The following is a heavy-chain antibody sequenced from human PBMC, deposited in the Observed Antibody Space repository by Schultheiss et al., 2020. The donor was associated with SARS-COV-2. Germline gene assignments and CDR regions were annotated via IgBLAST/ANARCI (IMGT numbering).Heavy chain of an antibody. CDR3: AILKGSDY. J-gene: IGHJ4*02. Sequence: GGSLRLSCAASGFTFSTSEMNWVRQAPGKGLEWVSSISSSSSYIYYADSVKGRFTISRDNAKNSLYLQMNSLRAEDTAVYYCAILKGSDYWGQGTLVTVSS. CDR2: ISSSSSYI. V-gene: IGHV3-21*01. CDR1: GFTFSTSE.